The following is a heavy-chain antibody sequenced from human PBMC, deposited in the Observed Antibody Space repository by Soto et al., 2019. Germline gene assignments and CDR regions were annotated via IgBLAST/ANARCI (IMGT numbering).Heavy chain of an antibody. CDR2: FCGDDNYT. Sequence: SCTTARFTVTTYDIHSVRQARGKWLGWLSRFCGDDNYTDYADAVRGRFTISRDIAKNTIYLQMNSLRAEDTAVYYCGKGKELGVVRYGLDAWGQGTTVTVS. J-gene: IGHJ6*02. D-gene: IGHD3-3*01. CDR1: RFTVTTYD. V-gene: IGHV3-74*01. CDR3: GKGKELGVVRYGLDA.